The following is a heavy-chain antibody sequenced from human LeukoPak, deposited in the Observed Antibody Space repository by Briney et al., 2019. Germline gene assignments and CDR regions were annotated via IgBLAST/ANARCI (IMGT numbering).Heavy chain of an antibody. J-gene: IGHJ1*01. CDR3: ATTRERTTFEFFQH. V-gene: IGHV3-7*02. CDR1: GFTFSSYW. Sequence: GGSLILSCGASGFTFSSYWMSWVREAPGKGLELVANIKQDGSEKYHVDSVRGRFTIARDNAKNSLYLQMNSLRVEDTAVYYCATTRERTTFEFFQHWGQGTLVTVSS. CDR2: IKQDGSEK. D-gene: IGHD2/OR15-2a*01.